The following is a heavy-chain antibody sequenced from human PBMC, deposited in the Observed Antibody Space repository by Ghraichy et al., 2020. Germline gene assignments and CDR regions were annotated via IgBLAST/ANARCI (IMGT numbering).Heavy chain of an antibody. CDR2: ISGSGGST. CDR3: AKFEVVTSPFYYGMDV. J-gene: IGHJ6*02. Sequence: GGSLRLSCAASGFTFSSYAMSWVRQAPGKGLEWVSAISGSGGSTYYADSVKGRFTISRDNSKNTLYLQMNSLRAEDTAVYYCAKFEVVTSPFYYGMDVWGQGTTVTVSS. CDR1: GFTFSSYA. D-gene: IGHD2-21*02. V-gene: IGHV3-23*01.